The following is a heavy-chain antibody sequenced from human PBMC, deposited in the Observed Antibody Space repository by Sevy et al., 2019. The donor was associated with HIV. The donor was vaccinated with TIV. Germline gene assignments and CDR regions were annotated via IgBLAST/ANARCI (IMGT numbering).Heavy chain of an antibody. J-gene: IGHJ4*02. V-gene: IGHV3-33*01. CDR1: GFAFSDYG. D-gene: IGHD4-17*01. CDR2: IWYDGNNQ. CDR3: ARVPRICGDYLLTYFDY. Sequence: GGSLRLSCVASGFAFSDYGMHWVRQAPGKGLEWVAVIWYDGNNQHYADSVRGRFTISRDNSKNTLYLQLGSLRAEDTAVYYCARVPRICGDYLLTYFDYWGQGVLVTVSS.